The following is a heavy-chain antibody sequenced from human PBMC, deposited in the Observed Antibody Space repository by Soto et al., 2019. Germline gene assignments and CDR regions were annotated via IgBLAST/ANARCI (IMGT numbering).Heavy chain of an antibody. CDR1: GGSISSYY. Sequence: SETLSLTCTVSGGSISSYYWSWIRQPPGKGLEWIGYIYYSGSTNYNPSLKSRVTISVDTSKNQFSLKLSSVTAADTAVYYCARGNRGYSSSSGVNWFDPWGQGTLVTVS. CDR2: IYYSGST. D-gene: IGHD6-6*01. J-gene: IGHJ5*02. CDR3: ARGNRGYSSSSGVNWFDP. V-gene: IGHV4-59*01.